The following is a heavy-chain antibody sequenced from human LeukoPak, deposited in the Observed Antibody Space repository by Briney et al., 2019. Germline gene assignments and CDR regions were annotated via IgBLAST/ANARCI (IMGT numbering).Heavy chain of an antibody. CDR3: AKGVWEPYY. Sequence: PSETLSLTCTVSGGSISSYHWSWVRQPPGKGLEWIGYIYYSGSTNYNPSLKSRVTISVDMSKNQFSLKLSSVTAADTAVYFWAKGVWEPYYWGQGILSPSPQ. V-gene: IGHV4-59*08. J-gene: IGHJ4*02. D-gene: IGHD1-26*01. CDR2: IYYSGST. CDR1: GGSISSYH.